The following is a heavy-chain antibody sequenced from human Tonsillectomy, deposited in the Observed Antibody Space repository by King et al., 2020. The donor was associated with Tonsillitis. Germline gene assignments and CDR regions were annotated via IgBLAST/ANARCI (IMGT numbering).Heavy chain of an antibody. D-gene: IGHD4-17*01. J-gene: IGHJ6*04. CDR2: ISYDGSNT. Sequence: VQLVESGGGVVQPGRSLRLSCAASGFTFSNYAMHWVRRAPGKGLEWVADISYDGSNTYYAASVKGRFTISRDNSENTLYLHMNSLRTDDTAIYYCARRDGALDYYYYGLDVWGKGTTVSVSS. CDR1: GFTFSNYA. CDR3: ARRDGALDYYYYGLDV. V-gene: IGHV3-30-3*01.